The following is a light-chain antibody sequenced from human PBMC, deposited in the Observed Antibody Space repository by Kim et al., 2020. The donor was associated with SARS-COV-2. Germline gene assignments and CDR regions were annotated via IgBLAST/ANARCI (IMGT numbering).Light chain of an antibody. J-gene: IGLJ1*01. Sequence: GQSITVSCTGTSSDVGEYDYVSWYQHHPGKVPKLMIYDVNKRPSGVSTRFSGSKSGNTASLTISGLQAEDEADYYCSSFTSSSTFVFGTGTKVTAL. CDR1: SSDVGEYDY. V-gene: IGLV2-14*03. CDR2: DVN. CDR3: SSFTSSSTFV.